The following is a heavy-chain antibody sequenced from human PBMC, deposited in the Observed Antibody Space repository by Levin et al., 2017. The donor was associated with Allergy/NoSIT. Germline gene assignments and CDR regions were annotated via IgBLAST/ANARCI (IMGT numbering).Heavy chain of an antibody. Sequence: GGSLRLSCAASGFTFSNYAMNWVRQAPGKGLEWVSGISGSGGSTYYADSVKGRFTISRDNSKNTLYLLMNSLRAEDTAVYYCAKGIAVSDYGMDVWGQGATVTVSS. J-gene: IGHJ6*02. CDR2: ISGSGGST. V-gene: IGHV3-23*01. CDR3: AKGIAVSDYGMDV. CDR1: GFTFSNYA. D-gene: IGHD6-19*01.